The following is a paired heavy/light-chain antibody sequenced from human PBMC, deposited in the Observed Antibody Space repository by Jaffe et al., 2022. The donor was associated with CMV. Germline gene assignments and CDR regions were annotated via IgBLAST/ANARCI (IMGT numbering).Heavy chain of an antibody. CDR1: GYTFSGFY. V-gene: IGHV1-2*04. J-gene: IGHJ6*03. CDR3: ARDLRTGGIYMDV. D-gene: IGHD3-16*01. Sequence: QVQMVQSGAEVKKPGASVKVSCKASGYTFSGFYIHWVRQAPGQGLEWMGWIDPNSGDTKYAQNFQGWVTMTRDTSISTAYMELSRLKSDDTAIYYCARDLRTGGIYMDVWGKGTTVTVSS. CDR2: IDPNSGDT.
Light chain of an antibody. CDR1: TSNIGGNL. CDR3: VAWDDSLNGPV. Sequence: QSVLTQPPSVSETPGQRVTISCSGRTSNIGGNLVNWYQLLPGTAPKLLIFSNNQRASGVPDRISGSRSGTSALLAISGLQSEDEGDYFCVAWDDSLNGPVFGGGTKLTVL. J-gene: IGLJ3*02. V-gene: IGLV1-44*01. CDR2: SNN.